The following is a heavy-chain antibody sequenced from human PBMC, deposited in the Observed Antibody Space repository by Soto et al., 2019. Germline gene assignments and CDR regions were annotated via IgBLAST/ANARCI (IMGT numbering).Heavy chain of an antibody. J-gene: IGHJ4*02. CDR3: ARDYGSAPWDY. D-gene: IGHD3-10*01. Sequence: QVQLVESGGGVVQPGRSLRLSCAASGFTFSHYAMHWARQAPGKGLEWVAVIWSDGSNENYADSVRGRFTISRDNPKHTLYLQMNSLRAEDTAVYYCARDYGSAPWDYWGQGALVTVSS. CDR2: IWSDGSNE. V-gene: IGHV3-33*01. CDR1: GFTFSHYA.